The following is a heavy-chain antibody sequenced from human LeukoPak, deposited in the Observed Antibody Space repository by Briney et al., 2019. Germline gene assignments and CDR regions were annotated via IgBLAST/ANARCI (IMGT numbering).Heavy chain of an antibody. Sequence: GGSLRLSCAASGFTFSSYAMSWVRQAPGKGLEWVSAISGSGGSTHYADSVKGRFTISRDNSKNTLYLQMNSLRAEDTAVYYCAKVGGVTMVRGTDYWGQGTLVTVSS. CDR2: ISGSGGST. J-gene: IGHJ4*02. D-gene: IGHD3-10*01. CDR1: GFTFSSYA. CDR3: AKVGGVTMVRGTDY. V-gene: IGHV3-23*01.